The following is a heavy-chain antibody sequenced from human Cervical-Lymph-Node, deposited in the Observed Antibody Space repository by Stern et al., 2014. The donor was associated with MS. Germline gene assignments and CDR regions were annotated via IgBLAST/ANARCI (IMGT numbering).Heavy chain of an antibody. V-gene: IGHV2-70*01. CDR1: GFSLSTSGMC. D-gene: IGHD3-22*01. CDR2: IDWDDDK. CDR3: ARVVGYYDSRGYFDY. J-gene: IGHJ4*02. Sequence: SGPALVKPTQTLTLTCTFSGFSLSTSGMCVSWIRQPPGKALEWLALIDWDDDKYYSTSLKTRLTISKDTSKNQVVLTMTNMDPVDTATYYCARVVGYYDSRGYFDYWGQGTLVTVSS.